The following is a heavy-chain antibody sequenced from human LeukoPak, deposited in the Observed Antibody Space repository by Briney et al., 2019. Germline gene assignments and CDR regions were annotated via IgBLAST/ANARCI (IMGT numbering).Heavy chain of an antibody. Sequence: AGGSLRLSCAASGFTFSSYAMSWVRQAPGKGLEWVANIKQDGSEKYYVDSVKGRFTISRDNAKNSLYLQMYSLRAEDTAVYYCARDVGVDYWGQGTLVTVSS. V-gene: IGHV3-7*03. CDR2: IKQDGSEK. D-gene: IGHD2-8*01. CDR3: ARDVGVDY. J-gene: IGHJ4*02. CDR1: GFTFSSYA.